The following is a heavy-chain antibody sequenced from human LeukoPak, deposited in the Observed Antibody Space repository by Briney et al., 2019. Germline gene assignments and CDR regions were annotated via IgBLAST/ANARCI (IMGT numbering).Heavy chain of an antibody. D-gene: IGHD3-22*01. CDR1: GGTFSSYA. J-gene: IGHJ4*02. CDR2: IIPIFGTA. Sequence: SVKVSCKASGGTFSSYAISWVRQAPGQELEWMGGIIPIFGTANYAQKFQGRVTITADESTSTAYMELSSLRSEDTAVYYCATGTPHYYDSSGYFLSGFDYWGQGTLVTVSS. V-gene: IGHV1-69*01. CDR3: ATGTPHYYDSSGYFLSGFDY.